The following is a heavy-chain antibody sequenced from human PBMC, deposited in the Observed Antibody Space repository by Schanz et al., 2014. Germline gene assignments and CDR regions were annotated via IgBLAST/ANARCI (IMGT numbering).Heavy chain of an antibody. J-gene: IGHJ4*02. CDR1: GGTLSSYA. CDR3: ARAAAMVLPIDY. CDR2: IVPLLGTT. V-gene: IGHV1-69*01. D-gene: IGHD2-8*01. Sequence: QVQLVQSGAEVKKPGSSVKVACKASGGTLSSYAIDWVRQAPGQGLEWVGGIVPLLGTTNYAQKFQGRVTITADDSTSTAYMELSSLRSDDTAVYYCARAAAMVLPIDYWGQGTLVTVSS.